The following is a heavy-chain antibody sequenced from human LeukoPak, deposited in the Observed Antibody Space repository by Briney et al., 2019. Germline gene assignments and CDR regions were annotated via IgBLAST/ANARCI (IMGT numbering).Heavy chain of an antibody. J-gene: IGHJ3*02. D-gene: IGHD3-16*02. V-gene: IGHV4-38-2*02. Sequence: PSETLSLTCTVSGYSISSGYYWGWIRQPPGKGLEWIGSIYYSGSTYYNPSLKSRVTISVDTSKNQFSLKLSSVTAADTAVYYCASQPKTGELSHAFDIWGQGTMVTVSS. CDR1: GYSISSGYY. CDR2: IYYSGST. CDR3: ASQPKTGELSHAFDI.